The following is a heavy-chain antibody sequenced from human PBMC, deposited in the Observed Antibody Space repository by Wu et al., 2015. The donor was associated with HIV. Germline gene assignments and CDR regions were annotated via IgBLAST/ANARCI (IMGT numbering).Heavy chain of an antibody. CDR3: LTVDQTMSTDY. V-gene: IGHV1-2*02. Sequence: QVQLVQSGAEMKKPGASMKVSCKASGYTFTGYYLHWVRQAPGQGLEWMGWISPNSGTTNHAQKFQGRVTLTRDTSINTAFMELSSLRSDDTAIYYCLTVDQTMSTDYWGQGTLVTVSS. D-gene: IGHD3-10*02. CDR2: ISPNSGTT. CDR1: GYTFTGYY. J-gene: IGHJ4*02.